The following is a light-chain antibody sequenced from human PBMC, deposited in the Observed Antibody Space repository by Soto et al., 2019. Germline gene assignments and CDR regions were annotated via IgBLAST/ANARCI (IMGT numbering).Light chain of an antibody. CDR3: QQYNDWPPIT. Sequence: EIVRTQSPATLSVSPGERATLSCRASPSVSSNLAWYQQKPCHAPSLLIYGASTRATGIPARFSGSGCGTEFTLTISSLQSEDFAVYYGQQYNDWPPITFGQGTRLEIK. J-gene: IGKJ5*01. V-gene: IGKV3-15*01. CDR2: GAS. CDR1: PSVSSN.